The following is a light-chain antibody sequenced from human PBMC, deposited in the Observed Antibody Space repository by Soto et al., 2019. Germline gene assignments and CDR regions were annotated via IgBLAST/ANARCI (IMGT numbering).Light chain of an antibody. Sequence: DSQMTQYPSTLSASVGDRVTITCRASQSISSWFAWYQQKPGKAPKLLISKASTLHSGVPPRFSGSGSGTEFTLTIRSLQPDDFATYYCQQYESYPMSFGGGTTVEIK. CDR3: QQYESYPMS. CDR2: KAS. CDR1: QSISSW. J-gene: IGKJ4*01. V-gene: IGKV1-5*03.